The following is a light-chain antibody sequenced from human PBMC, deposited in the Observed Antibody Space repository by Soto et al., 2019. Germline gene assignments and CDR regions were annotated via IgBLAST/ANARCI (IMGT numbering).Light chain of an antibody. CDR3: QQYGAMWT. J-gene: IGKJ1*01. CDR1: QSVRSSY. Sequence: EILLTQSPGTLSLSPGERATLSCGASQSVRSSYLAWYKQKPCQAPRLLIYGASSRATGIPDSLSGSGSGTEFTLTINRLEPEDFAVYYCQQYGAMWTFGQGTKVDIK. CDR2: GAS. V-gene: IGKV3-20*01.